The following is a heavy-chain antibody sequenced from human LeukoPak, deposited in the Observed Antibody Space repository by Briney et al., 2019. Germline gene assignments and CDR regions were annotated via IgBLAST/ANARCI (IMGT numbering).Heavy chain of an antibody. V-gene: IGHV1-2*02. CDR2: INPNSGGT. D-gene: IGHD2-2*01. CDR1: GYTFTGYY. Sequence: ASVKVSCKASGYTFTGYYMHWVRQASGQGLEWMGWINPNSGGTNYAQKFQGRVTMTRDTSISTAYMELSRLRSDDTAVYYCARDTTAGGVVVPAARGYGMDVWGQGTTVTVSS. J-gene: IGHJ6*02. CDR3: ARDTTAGGVVVPAARGYGMDV.